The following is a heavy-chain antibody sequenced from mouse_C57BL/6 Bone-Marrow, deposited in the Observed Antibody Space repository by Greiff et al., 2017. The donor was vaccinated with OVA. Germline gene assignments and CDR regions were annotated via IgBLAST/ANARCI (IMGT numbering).Heavy chain of an antibody. D-gene: IGHD3-2*02. CDR1: GYAFTNYL. J-gene: IGHJ4*01. CDR3: ARLRLGAMDY. V-gene: IGHV1-54*01. CDR2: INPGSGGT. Sequence: VQLQHSGAELVRPGTSVKVSCKASGYAFTNYLIEWVKQRPGQGLEWIGVINPGSGGTNYNEKFKGKATLTADKSSSTAYMQLSSLTSEDSAVYFCARLRLGAMDYWGQGTSVTVSS.